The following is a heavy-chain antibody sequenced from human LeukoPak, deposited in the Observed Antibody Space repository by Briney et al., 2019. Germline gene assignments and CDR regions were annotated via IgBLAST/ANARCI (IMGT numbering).Heavy chain of an antibody. J-gene: IGHJ4*02. V-gene: IGHV3-13*01. CDR2: IGTAGDT. D-gene: IGHD3-22*01. CDR3: ASATRSGFYDY. CDR1: GFTFSTYD. Sequence: PGGSLRLSCAASGFTFSTYDMHWVRQPTGKSLEWVSAIGTAGDTYYPGSVKGRFTISREIAKNSLYLQMNSLRAGDTAVYYCASATRSGFYDYWGQRTLVTVSS.